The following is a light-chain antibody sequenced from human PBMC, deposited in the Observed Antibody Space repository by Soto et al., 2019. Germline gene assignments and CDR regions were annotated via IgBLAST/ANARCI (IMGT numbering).Light chain of an antibody. CDR2: GAS. J-gene: IGKJ4*01. Sequence: EVVLTQSPSTLSLSPGERDTLSCRASQSVSSSYLAWYQQKPGQAPRLLIYGASSRATGIPDRFSGSGSATDFTLTISRLEPEDFAVYHCQQYGDTPLTFGGGTKVDIK. CDR3: QQYGDTPLT. V-gene: IGKV3-20*01. CDR1: QSVSSSY.